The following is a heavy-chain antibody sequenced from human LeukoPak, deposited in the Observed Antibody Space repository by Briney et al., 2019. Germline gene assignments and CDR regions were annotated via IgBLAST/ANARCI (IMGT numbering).Heavy chain of an antibody. V-gene: IGHV3-23*01. CDR2: ISGSGGST. D-gene: IGHD3-22*01. J-gene: IGHJ5*02. CDR3: AKDLTYYYDSSGYH. CDR1: GFTFSSYA. Sequence: GGSLRLSCAASGFTFSSYAMSWVRQAPGKGLEWVSGISGSGGSTYYADSVKGRFTISRDNSKNTLYLQMNSLRAEDTAVYYCAKDLTYYYDSSGYHWGQGTLVTVSS.